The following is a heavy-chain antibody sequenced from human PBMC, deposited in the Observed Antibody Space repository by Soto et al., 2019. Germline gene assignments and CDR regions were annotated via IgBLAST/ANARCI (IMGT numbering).Heavy chain of an antibody. D-gene: IGHD3-3*01. J-gene: IGHJ6*03. CDR1: GYTFTSYG. Sequence: ASVKVSCNASGYTFTSYGISWVRQAPGQGLEWMGWISAYNGNTNYAQKLQGRVTMTTEKSTSTAYMELRSLRSDDTAVYYCARNPDFRSGYLDVWGKGSTVTXS. V-gene: IGHV1-18*04. CDR2: ISAYNGNT. CDR3: ARNPDFRSGYLDV.